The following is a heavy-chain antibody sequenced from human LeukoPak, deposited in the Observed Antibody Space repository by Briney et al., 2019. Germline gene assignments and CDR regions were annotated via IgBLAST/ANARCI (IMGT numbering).Heavy chain of an antibody. Sequence: SETLSLTCTVSGGSISSYYWSWIRQPPGKGLEWIGYIYYSGSTNYNPSLKSRVTISVDTSKNQFSLKLSSVTAADTAVYYCARGVSSGWSYYYYYMDVWGKGATVTISS. CDR1: GGSISSYY. D-gene: IGHD6-19*01. CDR2: IYYSGST. V-gene: IGHV4-59*01. CDR3: ARGVSSGWSYYYYYMDV. J-gene: IGHJ6*03.